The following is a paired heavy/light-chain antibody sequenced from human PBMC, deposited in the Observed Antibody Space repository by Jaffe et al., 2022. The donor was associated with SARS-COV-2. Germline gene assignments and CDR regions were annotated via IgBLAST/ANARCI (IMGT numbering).Heavy chain of an antibody. CDR3: TRFCTTTSCSRDWYFDL. CDR2: IRSKANSYAT. J-gene: IGHJ2*01. D-gene: IGHD2-2*01. CDR1: GFTFSGST. Sequence: EVQLVESGGGLVRPGGSLKLSCAASGFTFSGSTMHWVRQASGKGLEWVGRIRSKANSYATVYAASVKGRFTISRDDSKNTAFLQMNSLRTEDTAVYYCTRFCTTTSCSRDWYFDLWGRGTLVTVSS. V-gene: IGHV3-73*02.
Light chain of an antibody. CDR2: LNSDGSH. CDR3: QTWGTGIVV. V-gene: IGLV4-69*01. Sequence: QLVLTQSPSVSASLGASVKLTCTLSRGHSSYVIAWHQQQPEKGPRYLMKLNSDGSHIKGDGIPDRFSGSSSGAERYLTISSLQSEDEADYYCQTWGTGIVVFGGGTKLSVL. J-gene: IGLJ3*02. CDR1: RGHSSYV.